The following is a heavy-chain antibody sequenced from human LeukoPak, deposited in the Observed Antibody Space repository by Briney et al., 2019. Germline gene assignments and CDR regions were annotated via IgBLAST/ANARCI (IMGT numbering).Heavy chain of an antibody. D-gene: IGHD7-27*01. CDR2: ISSSSSYI. J-gene: IGHJ3*02. V-gene: IGHV3-21*01. CDR3: AREVTEDPDGLDI. Sequence: GGSLRLSCAASGFTFSSYSMNWVRQAPGKGLEWVSSISSSSSYIYYADSVKGRFTISRDNAKNSLYLQIHSLRAEDTALYYCAREVTEDPDGLDIWGQGTMVTVSS. CDR1: GFTFSSYS.